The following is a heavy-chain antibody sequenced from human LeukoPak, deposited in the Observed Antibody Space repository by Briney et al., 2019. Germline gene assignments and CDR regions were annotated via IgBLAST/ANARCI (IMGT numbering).Heavy chain of an antibody. Sequence: GGSLRLSCAASGLTFSNYAMSWVRQAPGKGLEWVSAISGSGGRTDYADSVKGRFTISRDNSKNTLYLQMNSPRAEDTAVYYCAKVNYYDSTGFFDHWGQGTLVTVSS. D-gene: IGHD3-22*01. J-gene: IGHJ4*02. CDR2: ISGSGGRT. V-gene: IGHV3-23*01. CDR3: AKVNYYDSTGFFDH. CDR1: GLTFSNYA.